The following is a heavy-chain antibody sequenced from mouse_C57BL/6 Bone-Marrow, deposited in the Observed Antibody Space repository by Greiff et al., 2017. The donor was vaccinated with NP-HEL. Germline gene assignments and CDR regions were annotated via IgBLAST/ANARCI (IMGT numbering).Heavy chain of an antibody. V-gene: IGHV1-82*01. CDR2: IYPGDGDT. J-gene: IGHJ1*03. Sequence: QVQLKESGPELVKPGASVKISCKASGYAFSSSWMNWVKQRPGKGLEWIGRIYPGDGDTNYNGKFKGKATLTADKSSSTAYMQLSSLTSEDSAVYFCALYYYGSSLWYFDVWGTGTTVTVSS. CDR3: ALYYYGSSLWYFDV. D-gene: IGHD1-1*01. CDR1: GYAFSSSW.